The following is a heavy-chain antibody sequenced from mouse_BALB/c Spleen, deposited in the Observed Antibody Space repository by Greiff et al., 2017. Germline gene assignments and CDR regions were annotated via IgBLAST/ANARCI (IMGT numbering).Heavy chain of an antibody. CDR1: GFNIKDYY. J-gene: IGHJ4*01. CDR3: ARRERYAMDY. V-gene: IGHV14-1*02. Sequence: EVQLQESGAELVRPGALVKLSCKASGFNIKDYYMHWVKQRPEQGLEWIGWIDPENGNTIYDPKFQGKASITADTSSNTAYLQLSSLTSEDTAVYYCARRERYAMDYWGQGTSVTVSS. CDR2: IDPENGNT.